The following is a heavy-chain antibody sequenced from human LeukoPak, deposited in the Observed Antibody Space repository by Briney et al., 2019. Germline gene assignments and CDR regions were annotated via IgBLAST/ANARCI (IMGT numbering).Heavy chain of an antibody. V-gene: IGHV3-74*01. J-gene: IGHJ4*02. CDR1: GFTFSTYW. CDR3: ATDVPAVTIFGY. D-gene: IGHD2-2*01. CDR2: INSDGSST. Sequence: GGSLRLSCAASGFTFSTYWMHWVRQAPGTGLVWVSLINSDGSSTNYADSVKGRFTISRDNAKNTLYLQMNSLRAEDTAVYYCATDVPAVTIFGYWGQGTLVTASS.